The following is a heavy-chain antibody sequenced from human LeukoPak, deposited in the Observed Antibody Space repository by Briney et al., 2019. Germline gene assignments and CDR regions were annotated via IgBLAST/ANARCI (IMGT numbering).Heavy chain of an antibody. CDR2: IWYDGSNK. CDR3: AKGQYDNWNDEYYYYYIDV. Sequence: GGSLRLSCAASGFTFSSYGMHWVRQAPGKGLEWVAVIWYDGSNKYYADSVKGRFTISRDNSKNTLYLQMNSLRAEDTAVYYCAKGQYDNWNDEYYYYYIDVWGKGTTVTVSS. J-gene: IGHJ6*03. D-gene: IGHD1-1*01. V-gene: IGHV3-33*06. CDR1: GFTFSSYG.